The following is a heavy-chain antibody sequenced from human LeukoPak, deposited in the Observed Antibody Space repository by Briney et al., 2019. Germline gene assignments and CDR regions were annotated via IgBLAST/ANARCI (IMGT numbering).Heavy chain of an antibody. D-gene: IGHD4-17*01. J-gene: IGHJ4*02. V-gene: IGHV4-31*03. CDR1: GVSISSGGDC. CDR3: ARVYGDYIDY. Sequence: SQTLSLTCTVSGVSISSGGDCWSWIRQHPGKGLEWIGYIHYSGITDYNPSLKSRVTISVDTSKNQFSLKLSSVTAADTAVYFCARVYGDYIDYWGQGTLVTVSS. CDR2: IHYSGIT.